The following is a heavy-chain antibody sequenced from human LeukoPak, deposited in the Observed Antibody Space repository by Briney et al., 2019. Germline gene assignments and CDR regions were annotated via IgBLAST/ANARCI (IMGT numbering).Heavy chain of an antibody. CDR3: ASSPYYDFLTGYSYYFDY. V-gene: IGHV1-18*04. Sequence: ASVKVSCKASGDTFTSYGISWLRQAPGQGLKWMGWISAYNGNTNYAQKFQGRVSMTTDTSTSTAYMELRSLRSDDTAMYYCASSPYYDFLTGYSYYFDYWGQGTLVTVSP. J-gene: IGHJ4*02. D-gene: IGHD3-9*01. CDR2: ISAYNGNT. CDR1: GDTFTSYG.